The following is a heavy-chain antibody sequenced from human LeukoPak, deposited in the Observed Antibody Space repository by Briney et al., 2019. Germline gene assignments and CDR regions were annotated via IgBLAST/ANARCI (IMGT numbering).Heavy chain of an antibody. V-gene: IGHV3-7*01. CDR3: ARDRDYGDYPDVPDY. Sequence: GGSLRLSCAASGFTFSSYWMSWVRQAPGKGLEWVANIKQDGSEKYYVDSVKGRFTISRDNAKNSPYLQMNSLRAEDTAVYYCARDRDYGDYPDVPDYWGQGTLVTVSS. CDR2: IKQDGSEK. J-gene: IGHJ4*02. CDR1: GFTFSSYW. D-gene: IGHD4-17*01.